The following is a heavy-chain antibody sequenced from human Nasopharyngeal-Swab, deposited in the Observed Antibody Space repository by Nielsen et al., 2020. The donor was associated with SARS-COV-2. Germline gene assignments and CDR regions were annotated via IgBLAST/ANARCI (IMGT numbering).Heavy chain of an antibody. D-gene: IGHD2-2*01. J-gene: IGHJ4*02. Sequence: GESLKISCAASGFTFSSYAMSWVRQAPGKGLEWVSAISGSGGSTYYADSVKGRFTISRDNSKNTLYLQMNSLRADDTAVYYCTRYCSTTNCPRGFDYWGQGTLVTVSS. CDR3: TRYCSTTNCPRGFDY. CDR2: ISGSGGST. CDR1: GFTFSSYA. V-gene: IGHV3-23*01.